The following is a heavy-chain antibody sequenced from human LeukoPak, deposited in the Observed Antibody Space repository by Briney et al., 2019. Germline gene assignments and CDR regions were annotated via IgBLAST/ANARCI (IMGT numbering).Heavy chain of an antibody. D-gene: IGHD1-26*01. V-gene: IGHV3-11*06. CDR2: ISSSSSYT. Sequence: GSLRLSCAASGFTFSDYYMSWIRQAPGKGLEWVSYISSSSSYTNYADSVKGRFTISRDNAKNSLYLQMNSLRAEDTAVYYCARDALMIVGATLPDYWGQGTLVTVSS. CDR1: GFTFSDYY. CDR3: ARDALMIVGATLPDY. J-gene: IGHJ4*02.